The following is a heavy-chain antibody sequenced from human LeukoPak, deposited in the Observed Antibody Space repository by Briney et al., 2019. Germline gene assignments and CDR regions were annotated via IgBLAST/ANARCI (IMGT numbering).Heavy chain of an antibody. J-gene: IGHJ5*02. Sequence: GGSLRLSCAASGFTVSDNYMSWVRQAPGKGLEWVSVMYSGGDTYYADSVKGRFTFSRDISKNTQYLQMNGLRTEDTAMYYCARDAPQVPAAGVLASWGQGTLVTVSS. D-gene: IGHD6-13*01. CDR3: ARDAPQVPAAGVLAS. CDR1: GFTVSDNY. V-gene: IGHV3-53*01. CDR2: MYSGGDT.